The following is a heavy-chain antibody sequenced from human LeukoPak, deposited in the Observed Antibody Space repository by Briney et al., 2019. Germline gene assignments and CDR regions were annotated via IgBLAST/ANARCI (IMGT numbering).Heavy chain of an antibody. J-gene: IGHJ4*02. V-gene: IGHV3-33*08. Sequence: GGSLRLSCAASGFTFSSYSMNWVRQAPGKGLEWVAVIWYDGSNKYYADSVKGRFTISRDNSKNTLYLQMNSLRAEDTAVYYCARSSSITIFGVDYWGQGTLVTVSS. CDR2: IWYDGSNK. CDR3: ARSSSITIFGVDY. D-gene: IGHD3-3*01. CDR1: GFTFSSYS.